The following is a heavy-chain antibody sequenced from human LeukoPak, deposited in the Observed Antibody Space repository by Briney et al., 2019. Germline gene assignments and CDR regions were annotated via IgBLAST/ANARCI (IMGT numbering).Heavy chain of an antibody. J-gene: IGHJ4*02. CDR3: VKALVAAASQ. V-gene: IGHV3-64D*06. Sequence: GGPLRLSCSASGFTFSNYAMYWVRQAPGKGLEYVSAINTNGGNTYYADSVKGRFTISRDNSKNTLYLQMSSLRDEDTAVYYCVKALVAAASQWGQGTLVTVSS. CDR2: INTNGGNT. D-gene: IGHD6-13*01. CDR1: GFTFSNYA.